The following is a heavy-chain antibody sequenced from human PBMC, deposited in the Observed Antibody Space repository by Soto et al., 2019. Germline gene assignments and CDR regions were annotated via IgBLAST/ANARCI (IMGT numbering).Heavy chain of an antibody. Sequence: SETLSLTCTVSGGSVSSGSYYWSWIRQPPGKGLEWIGYIYYSGSTNYNPSLKSRVTISVDTSKNQFSLKLSSVTAADTAVYYCARVREFTTVWIGHYFDYWGQGTLVTVSS. D-gene: IGHD4-17*01. J-gene: IGHJ4*02. CDR3: ARVREFTTVWIGHYFDY. V-gene: IGHV4-61*01. CDR2: IYYSGST. CDR1: GGSVSSGSYY.